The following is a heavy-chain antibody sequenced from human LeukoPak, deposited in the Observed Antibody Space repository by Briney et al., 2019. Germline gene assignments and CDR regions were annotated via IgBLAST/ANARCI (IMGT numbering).Heavy chain of an antibody. D-gene: IGHD2-15*01. J-gene: IGHJ4*02. V-gene: IGHV3-30*02. CDR2: IRHDGSNK. CDR3: AKSARRYCSGGSCYYFDY. Sequence: PGGSLRLSCAASGFTFSSYGMHWVRQAPGKGLEWVAFIRHDGSNKYYADSVKGRFTIPRDNSKNTLYLQMNSLRAEDTAVYYCAKSARRYCSGGSCYYFDYWGQGTLVTVSS. CDR1: GFTFSSYG.